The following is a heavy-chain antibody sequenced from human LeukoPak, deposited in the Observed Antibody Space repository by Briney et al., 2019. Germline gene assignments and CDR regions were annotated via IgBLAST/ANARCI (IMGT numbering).Heavy chain of an antibody. D-gene: IGHD6-19*01. CDR1: GDSISSYY. CDR2: IYYSGNT. V-gene: IGHV4-59*01. Sequence: SETLSLTCSVSGDSISSYYWSWIRQPPGKGLEWIGYIYYSGNTNYNPSLKSRVTISVDTSKNQFSLKLRSVTAADTAVYYCATYSTSGWYGIDYWGQGTLVTVS. CDR3: ATYSTSGWYGIDY. J-gene: IGHJ4*02.